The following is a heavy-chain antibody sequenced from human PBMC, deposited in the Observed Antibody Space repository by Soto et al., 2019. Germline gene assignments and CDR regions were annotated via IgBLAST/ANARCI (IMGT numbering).Heavy chain of an antibody. J-gene: IGHJ5*02. D-gene: IGHD6-19*01. CDR1: GFTVGTTG. CDR2: ISHSGTSK. CDR3: AKDWGSGGWFNWFHP. Sequence: QVQLVESGGGVVQPGGSLNLACVASGFTVGTTGMHWVRQAPGKGLEWVAMISHSGTSKQYGDSVQGRFTVSRDDAKNTLYLQMSSLRPEDTGTYHRAKDWGSGGWFNWFHPWGQGVQVTVSS. V-gene: IGHV3-30*18.